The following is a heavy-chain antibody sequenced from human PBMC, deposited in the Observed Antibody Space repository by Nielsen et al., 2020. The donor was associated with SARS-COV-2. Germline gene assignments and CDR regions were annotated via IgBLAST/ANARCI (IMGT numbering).Heavy chain of an antibody. J-gene: IGHJ2*01. D-gene: IGHD3-3*01. CDR2: ISWNSGSI. Sequence: SLKISCAASGFTFDDYAMHWVRQAPGKGLEWVSGISWNSGSIVYVDSVKGRFTISRDNAKNSLYLQMNSLRAEDTALYHCARRYYDFWSGYYDWYFDLWGRGTLVTVSS. CDR1: GFTFDDYA. CDR3: ARRYYDFWSGYYDWYFDL. V-gene: IGHV3-9*01.